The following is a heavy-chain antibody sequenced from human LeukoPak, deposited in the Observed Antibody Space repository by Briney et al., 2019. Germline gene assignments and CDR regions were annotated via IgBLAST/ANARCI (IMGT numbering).Heavy chain of an antibody. Sequence: GWALTLSCPASGCSFSSYTMNWLRQAPGKGLEWVSSVSSSSTYIYYVHSVQGRFTISRDNANNSLYLQMNSLRAEDMAVYYCARVAGQGWGPIVVAVNAYLDYWGQGTVVTVSS. CDR1: GCSFSSYT. J-gene: IGHJ4*02. D-gene: IGHD1-26*01. CDR3: ARVAGQGWGPIVVAVNAYLDY. CDR2: VSSSSTYI. V-gene: IGHV3-21*01.